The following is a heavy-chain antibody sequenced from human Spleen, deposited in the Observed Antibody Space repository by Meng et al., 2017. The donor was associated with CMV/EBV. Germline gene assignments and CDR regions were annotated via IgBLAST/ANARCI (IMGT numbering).Heavy chain of an antibody. D-gene: IGHD3-22*01. J-gene: IGHJ4*02. CDR1: GGSVSSGSYY. V-gene: IGHV4-61*01. Sequence: TCTVSGGSVSSGSYYWSWVRQPPGKGLEWIGYIYYSGSTNYNPSLKSRVTISVDTSKNQFSLKLSSVTAADTAVYYCARDRVGYLDYWGQGTLVTVSS. CDR3: ARDRVGYLDY. CDR2: IYYSGST.